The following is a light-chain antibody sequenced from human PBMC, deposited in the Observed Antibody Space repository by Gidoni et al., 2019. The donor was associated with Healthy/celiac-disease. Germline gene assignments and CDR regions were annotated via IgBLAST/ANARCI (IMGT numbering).Light chain of an antibody. CDR1: QDISNY. J-gene: IGKJ3*01. CDR3: QQYDNLPFT. V-gene: IGKV1-33*01. CDR2: DAS. Sequence: IQMTQSPSSLSASVGDRVTITCQASQDISNYLNWYQQKPGKAPKLLIYDASNLETGVPSRFSGSGSGTDFTFTISSLKPEDIATYYCQQYDNLPFTFGPGTKVDIK.